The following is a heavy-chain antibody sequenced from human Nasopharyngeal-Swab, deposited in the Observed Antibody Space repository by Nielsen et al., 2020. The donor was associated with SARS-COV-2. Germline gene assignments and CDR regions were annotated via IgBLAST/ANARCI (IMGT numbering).Heavy chain of an antibody. CDR3: ARPVTPFAFDI. D-gene: IGHD4-23*01. J-gene: IGHJ3*02. Sequence: SETLSLTCTVSGGSISGYYWSWIRQPPGKGLEWIGYVYNSGSTNYNPSLKSRVTISVDTSKNQFSLKLSSVTAADTAVYYCARPVTPFAFDIWGQGTMVTVSS. CDR1: GGSISGYY. CDR2: VYNSGST. V-gene: IGHV4-59*08.